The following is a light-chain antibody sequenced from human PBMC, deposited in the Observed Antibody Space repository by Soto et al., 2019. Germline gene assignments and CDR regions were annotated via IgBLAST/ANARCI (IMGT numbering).Light chain of an antibody. CDR1: QSISSW. CDR2: KAS. V-gene: IGKV1-5*03. Sequence: ESQMTQAPATSFASVGDRVTITCRASQSISSWLAWYQQKPGKAPKLLIYKASSLESGVPSRFSGSGSGTEFTLTISSLQPDDFATYYCQPYNSYSGTLGQGTKVDSK. J-gene: IGKJ1*01. CDR3: QPYNSYSGT.